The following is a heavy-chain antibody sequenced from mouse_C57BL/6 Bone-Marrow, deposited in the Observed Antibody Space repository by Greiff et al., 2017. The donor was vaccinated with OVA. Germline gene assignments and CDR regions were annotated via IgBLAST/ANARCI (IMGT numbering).Heavy chain of an antibody. CDR3: ARVNGSSYRWYFDV. V-gene: IGHV5-4*03. CDR2: ISDGGSYT. D-gene: IGHD1-1*01. CDR1: GFTFSSYA. Sequence: EVKLVESGGGLVKPGGSLKLSCAASGFTFSSYAMSWVRQTPEKRLEWVATISDGGSYTYYPDNVKGRFTISRDNAKNNLYLQMSHLKSEDTAMYYCARVNGSSYRWYFDVWGTGTTVTVSS. J-gene: IGHJ1*03.